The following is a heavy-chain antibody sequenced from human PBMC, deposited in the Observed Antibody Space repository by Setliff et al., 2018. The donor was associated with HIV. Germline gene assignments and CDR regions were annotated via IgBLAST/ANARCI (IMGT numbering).Heavy chain of an antibody. CDR1: GFTFSTYS. V-gene: IGHV3-23*01. Sequence: GGSLRLSCAAPGFTFSTYSMSWVRQAPGKGLEWVSAISGSGGSTYYADSVKGRFTISRVNSKNTLYLQMNSLRAEDTAVYYCANSGTTAIEYFQHWGQGTLVTVSS. D-gene: IGHD4-17*01. J-gene: IGHJ1*01. CDR2: ISGSGGST. CDR3: ANSGTTAIEYFQH.